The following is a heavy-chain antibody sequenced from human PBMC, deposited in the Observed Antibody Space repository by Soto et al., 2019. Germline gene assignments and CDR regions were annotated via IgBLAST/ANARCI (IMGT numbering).Heavy chain of an antibody. CDR2: INHSGST. V-gene: IGHV4-34*01. CDR3: ARDRYCTNGLCYNYYYYGMDV. CDR1: GGSFSGYY. J-gene: IGHJ6*02. D-gene: IGHD2-8*01. Sequence: SETLSLTSAVYGGSFSGYYWSWIRQPPGKGLEWIGEINHSGSTNYNPSLKSRVTISVDTSKNQFSLKLSSVTAADTAVYYCARDRYCTNGLCYNYYYYGMDVSGQGTTVTGFS.